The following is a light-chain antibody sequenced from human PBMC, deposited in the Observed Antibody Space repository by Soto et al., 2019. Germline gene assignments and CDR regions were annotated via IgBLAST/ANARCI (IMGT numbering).Light chain of an antibody. Sequence: QSVLTQPPSASGSPGQSVTISCTGTSSDVGGYKYVSWYQQHPGKAPTLMIFEVNKRPSGVPDRFSGSKSGNTASLTVSGRQAEDEADYYCSSYAGINNLGVFGTGTKLTVL. CDR3: SSYAGINNLGV. CDR2: EVN. CDR1: SSDVGGYKY. V-gene: IGLV2-8*01. J-gene: IGLJ1*01.